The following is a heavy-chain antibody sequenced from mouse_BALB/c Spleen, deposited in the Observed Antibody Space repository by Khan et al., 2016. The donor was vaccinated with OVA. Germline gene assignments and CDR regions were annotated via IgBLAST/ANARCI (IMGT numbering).Heavy chain of an antibody. CDR1: GFTFTNYG. D-gene: IGHD2-2*01. CDR2: INTYTGAP. CDR3: ARVGYNGTMDC. J-gene: IGHJ4*01. V-gene: IGHV9-3-1*01. Sequence: QIQLVQSGPELKKPGETVQISCKASGFTFTNYGMNWVKQAPGKGLKWMGWINTYTGAPTFADDFKGRFAFSLETSASTAYLQINSLKNEDTATYFRARVGYNGTMDCWGQGTSVTVSS.